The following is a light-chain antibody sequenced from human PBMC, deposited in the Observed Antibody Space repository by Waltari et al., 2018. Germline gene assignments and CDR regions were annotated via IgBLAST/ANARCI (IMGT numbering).Light chain of an antibody. CDR2: QHN. CDR1: KLGGKY. Sequence: SSELTQPPSVSVSPGQTATNTCSGDKLGGKYASWYQFRAGQSPLLVISQHNQRPSGIPERFSGSYSGNTATLTISGTQAMDEADYYCQAWDSDTVVFGGGTKLSVL. CDR3: QAWDSDTVV. V-gene: IGLV3-1*01. J-gene: IGLJ2*01.